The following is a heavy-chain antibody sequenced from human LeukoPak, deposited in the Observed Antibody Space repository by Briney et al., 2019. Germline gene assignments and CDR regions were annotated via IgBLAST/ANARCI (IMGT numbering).Heavy chain of an antibody. CDR1: GYTFTSYD. V-gene: IGHV1-69*13. J-gene: IGHJ4*02. CDR3: AVKKQQLATLLFDY. D-gene: IGHD6-13*01. CDR2: IIPIFGTA. Sequence: GASVKVSCKASGYTFTSYDINWVRQATGQGLEWMGGIIPIFGTANYAQKFQGRVTITADESTSTAYMELSSLRSEDTAVYYCAVKKQQLATLLFDYWGQGTLVTVSS.